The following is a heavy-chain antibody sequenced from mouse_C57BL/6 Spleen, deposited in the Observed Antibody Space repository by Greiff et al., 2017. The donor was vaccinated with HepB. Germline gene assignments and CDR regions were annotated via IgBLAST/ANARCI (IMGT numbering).Heavy chain of an antibody. CDR3: ARQVITTVVAHFDY. J-gene: IGHJ2*01. D-gene: IGHD1-1*01. CDR2: IYPGDGDT. Sequence: QVQLKESGPELVKPEASVKISCKASGYAFSSSWMNWVKQRPGKGLEWIGRIYPGDGDTNYNGKFKGKATLTADKSSSTAYMQLSSLTSEDSAVYFCARQVITTVVAHFDYWGQGTTLTVSS. CDR1: GYAFSSSW. V-gene: IGHV1-82*01.